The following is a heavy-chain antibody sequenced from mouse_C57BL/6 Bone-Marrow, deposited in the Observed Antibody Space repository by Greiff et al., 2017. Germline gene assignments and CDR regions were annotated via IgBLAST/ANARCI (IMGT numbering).Heavy chain of an antibody. V-gene: IGHV1-18*01. CDR2: INPNNGGT. CDR3: AREGEFKGAY. J-gene: IGHJ3*01. D-gene: IGHD1-3*01. CDR1: GYTFTDYN. Sequence: EVQLQQSGPERVKPGASVKIPCKASGYTFTDYNMDWVKQSHGKSLEWIGDINPNNGGTIYNQKFKGKATLTVDKSSSTAYMELRSLTSEDTAVYYCAREGEFKGAYWGQGTLVTVSA.